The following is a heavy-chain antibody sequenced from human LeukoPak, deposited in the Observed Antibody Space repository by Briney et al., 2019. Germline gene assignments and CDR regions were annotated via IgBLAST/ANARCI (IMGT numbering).Heavy chain of an antibody. CDR3: ARAPSSGAVAGTVDY. D-gene: IGHD6-19*01. CDR2: INHSGST. CDR1: GESFSGFY. Sequence: PSETLSLTCAVYGESFSGFYWTWIRQPPGKGLEWIGEINHSGSTNYNPSLKSRVTISVHTSKNQFSLRLSSVTAADTAVHYCARAPSSGAVAGTVDYWGQGTLVTVSS. V-gene: IGHV4-34*01. J-gene: IGHJ4*02.